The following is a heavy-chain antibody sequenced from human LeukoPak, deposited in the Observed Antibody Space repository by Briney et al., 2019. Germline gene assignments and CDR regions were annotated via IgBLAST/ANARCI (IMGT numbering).Heavy chain of an antibody. CDR3: ARDDGRSSENAFDF. Sequence: ASVKFSCKASGYTFTDYYMHWVRQAPGLGLEWMGWINLNSGGTKYEQKFQGRVTMTRDTSVTTAYMELSRLTSDDTGVYYCARDDGRSSENAFDFWGQGTMVTVSS. D-gene: IGHD6-6*01. CDR1: GYTFTDYY. V-gene: IGHV1-2*02. CDR2: INLNSGGT. J-gene: IGHJ3*01.